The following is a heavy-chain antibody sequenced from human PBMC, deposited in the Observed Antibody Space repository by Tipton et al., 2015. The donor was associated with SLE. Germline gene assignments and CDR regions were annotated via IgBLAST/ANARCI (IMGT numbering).Heavy chain of an antibody. V-gene: IGHV1-69*05. Sequence: QLVQSGAEVKKPGSSVKVSCEASGGTFSTYAITWVRQAPGQGLEWMGGFIPLFGTTNYAQKFQGRVTITTDESTTTAYMELSSLRSEDTAVYYCARGVYFGSGTYQFFFSYYYMDVWGKGTTVTVSS. J-gene: IGHJ6*03. CDR2: FIPLFGTT. CDR1: GGTFSTYA. CDR3: ARGVYFGSGTYQFFFSYYYMDV. D-gene: IGHD3-10*01.